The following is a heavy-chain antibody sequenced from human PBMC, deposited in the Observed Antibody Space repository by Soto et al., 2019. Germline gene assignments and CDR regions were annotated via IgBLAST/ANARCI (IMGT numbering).Heavy chain of an antibody. V-gene: IGHV3-7*03. Sequence: EVQLVESGGGWVQPGGSLRLSCAASGFTFSSYWMSWVRQAPGKGLEWVANIKQDGSEKYYVDSVKGRFTISRDNAKNSLYLQMNSLRAEDTAVYYCARDGALRFLEWLPNYYYYYGMDVWGQGTTVTVSS. CDR2: IKQDGSEK. J-gene: IGHJ6*02. CDR3: ARDGALRFLEWLPNYYYYYGMDV. D-gene: IGHD3-3*01. CDR1: GFTFSSYW.